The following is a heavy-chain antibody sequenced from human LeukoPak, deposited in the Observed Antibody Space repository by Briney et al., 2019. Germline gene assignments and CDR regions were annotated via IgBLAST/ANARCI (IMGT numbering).Heavy chain of an antibody. CDR1: GDSISSGGNY. V-gene: IGHV4-31*03. D-gene: IGHD5-18*01. CDR3: ARGPYSYRAFDI. Sequence: RSSETLSLTCTVSGDSISSGGNYWTWLPQRPGRGREWIGYIYYSGSTYYSPSLKSRVTISGATSKNQFSLKLSSVTAADTAVYYCARGPYSYRAFDIWGQGTMVSVSS. J-gene: IGHJ3*02. CDR2: IYYSGST.